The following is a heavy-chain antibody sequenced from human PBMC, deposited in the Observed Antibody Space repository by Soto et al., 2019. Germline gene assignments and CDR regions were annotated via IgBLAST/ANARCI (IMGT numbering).Heavy chain of an antibody. J-gene: IGHJ4*02. CDR1: GFTFSSYA. V-gene: IGHV3-23*01. CDR3: AKATLYTYYYDSSGYYVPFDY. CDR2: ISGSGGST. D-gene: IGHD3-22*01. Sequence: PGGSLRLSCAASGFTFSSYAMSWVRQAPGKGLEWVSAISGSGGSTYYADSVKGRFTISRDNSKNTLYLQMNSLRAEDTAVYYCAKATLYTYYYDSSGYYVPFDYWGQGTLVTVSS.